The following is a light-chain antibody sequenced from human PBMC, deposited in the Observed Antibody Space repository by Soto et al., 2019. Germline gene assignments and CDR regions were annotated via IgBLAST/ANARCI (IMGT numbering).Light chain of an antibody. Sequence: EIVLTQSPGLLSSSPWETAVLSCRASQSISAKHLAWYQLRPGQSPRLLIYGASGRATGVPGRFSGSGSGTEFTLTISRLEPEDFVVYCCQHFGTSPPYTFGQGTKLEI. CDR1: QSISAKH. V-gene: IGKV3-20*01. CDR2: GAS. J-gene: IGKJ2*01. CDR3: QHFGTSPPYT.